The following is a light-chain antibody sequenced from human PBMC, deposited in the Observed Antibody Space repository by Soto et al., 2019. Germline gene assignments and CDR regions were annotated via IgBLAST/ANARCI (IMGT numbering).Light chain of an antibody. CDR3: QQYGSLIT. CDR1: QSVSSSY. J-gene: IGKJ5*01. Sequence: EIVLTQSPGTLSLSPGERATLPCRASQSVSSSYLAWYQQKPGQAPRLLIYGASSRATGIPDRFSGSGSGTDFTLTISGLEPEDFAVYYCQQYGSLITFGQGTRLEIK. V-gene: IGKV3-20*01. CDR2: GAS.